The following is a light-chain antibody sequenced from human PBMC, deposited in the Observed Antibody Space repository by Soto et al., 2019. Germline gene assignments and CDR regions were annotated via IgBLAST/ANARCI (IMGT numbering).Light chain of an antibody. V-gene: IGKV2-30*01. Sequence: DVVMTQSPLSLPVTLGQPASISCRSSQSLVSSDGNTYLNWFQQRPGQSPRRLVSKASKRETGVQDRFSGRGSATDFTLKISRVEAEDVGVYYCMQGTHWPRTFGQGTKVEIK. CDR3: MQGTHWPRT. CDR2: KAS. J-gene: IGKJ1*01. CDR1: QSLVSSDGNTY.